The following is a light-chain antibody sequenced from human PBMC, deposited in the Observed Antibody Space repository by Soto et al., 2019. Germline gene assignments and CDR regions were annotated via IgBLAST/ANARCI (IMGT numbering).Light chain of an antibody. V-gene: IGKV1-5*01. CDR2: DAS. CDR3: QQYNSYPLFT. J-gene: IGKJ3*01. Sequence: DIQMTQSPSTLSASVGDRVTITCRASQSISSWLAWYQQKPGKAPKLLIYDASSLESGVPSRFSGSGSGTEFTLTISSLQPDDFATYYCQQYNSYPLFTFGPETKVDIK. CDR1: QSISSW.